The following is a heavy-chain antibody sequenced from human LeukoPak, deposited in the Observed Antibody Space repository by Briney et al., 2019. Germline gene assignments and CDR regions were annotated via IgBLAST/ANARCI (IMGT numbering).Heavy chain of an antibody. Sequence: SETLSLTCTVSGGSISSGVYYWSWIRQPPGKGLEWIGYIYYSGSTYYNPSLKSRVTISVDTSKNQFSLKLSSVTAADTAVYYCARDPAVLWFGESDWGQGTLVTVSS. CDR2: IYYSGST. J-gene: IGHJ4*02. V-gene: IGHV4-30-4*08. CDR3: ARDPAVLWFGESD. CDR1: GGSISSGVYY. D-gene: IGHD3-10*01.